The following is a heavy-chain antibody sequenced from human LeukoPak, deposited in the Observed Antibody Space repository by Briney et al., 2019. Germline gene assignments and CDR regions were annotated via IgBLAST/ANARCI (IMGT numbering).Heavy chain of an antibody. CDR1: GGSISSGGYC. CDR2: IYYSGST. Sequence: SQTLSLTCTVSGGSISSGGYCWSWIRQHPGKGLEWIGYIYYSGSTYYNPSLKSRVTISVDTSKNQFSLKLSSVTAADTAVYYCARADFWSGNQGFDYWGQGTLVTVSS. D-gene: IGHD3-3*01. CDR3: ARADFWSGNQGFDY. J-gene: IGHJ4*02. V-gene: IGHV4-31*03.